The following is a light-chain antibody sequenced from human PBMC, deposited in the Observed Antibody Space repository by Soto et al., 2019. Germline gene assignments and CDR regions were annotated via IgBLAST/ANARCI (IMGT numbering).Light chain of an antibody. CDR3: QQYGTPRSVT. CDR2: DTS. Sequence: EIVLTQSPGALSLSPGERATLSCRASQSVSSSYLAWYQQTPGQAPRLLVYDTSYRATGVPDRFSGSGSGTDFTLTISRLEPEDSAVYYCQQYGTPRSVTFGQGTRLEIK. CDR1: QSVSSSY. V-gene: IGKV3-20*01. J-gene: IGKJ5*01.